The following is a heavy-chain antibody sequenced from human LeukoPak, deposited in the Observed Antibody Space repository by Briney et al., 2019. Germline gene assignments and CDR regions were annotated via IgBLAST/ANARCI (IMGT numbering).Heavy chain of an antibody. CDR3: ARGMDHEGMDV. Sequence: GGSLRLSCAASGFTFSSYSMNWVRQAPGKGLEWVSSISSSSSYIYYADSVKGRFTISRDNARNSLYLQMNSLRAEDTAVYYCARGMDHEGMDVWGQGTTVTVSS. V-gene: IGHV3-21*01. J-gene: IGHJ6*02. D-gene: IGHD1-14*01. CDR2: ISSSSSYI. CDR1: GFTFSSYS.